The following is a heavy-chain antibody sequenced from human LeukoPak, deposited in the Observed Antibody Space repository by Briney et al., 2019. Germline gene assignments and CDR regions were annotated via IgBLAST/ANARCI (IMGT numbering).Heavy chain of an antibody. D-gene: IGHD6-13*01. CDR1: GYSISSGYY. Sequence: SETLSLTCAVSGYSISSGYYWGWIRQPPGKGLEWIGSIYHDGSTYYNSSLKSRVTISIDTSNNHFSLKLSSVTAADTAVYYCARVGRFAGPDYWGQGTLVTVSS. J-gene: IGHJ4*02. V-gene: IGHV4-38-2*01. CDR3: ARVGRFAGPDY. CDR2: IYHDGST.